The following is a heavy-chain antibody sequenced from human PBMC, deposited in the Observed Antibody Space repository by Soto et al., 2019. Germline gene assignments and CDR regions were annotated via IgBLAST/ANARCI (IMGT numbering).Heavy chain of an antibody. D-gene: IGHD6-25*01. Sequence: LSLACTVSGDSVTSGGYYWSWIRQPPGKGPEWIGYIFHSAFTSYNPSLQSRLTISLDRSKNQFSLKLNSVTAADTAVYYCAREDRSGWAYYFDYWGPGSL. CDR3: AREDRSGWAYYFDY. CDR1: GDSVTSGGYY. V-gene: IGHV4-30-2*01. CDR2: IFHSAFT. J-gene: IGHJ4*02.